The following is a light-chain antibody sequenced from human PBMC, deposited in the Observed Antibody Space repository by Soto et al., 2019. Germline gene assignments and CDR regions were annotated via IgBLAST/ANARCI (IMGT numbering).Light chain of an antibody. CDR2: GAS. CDR3: QQYDNWPWT. CDR1: QTISCT. Sequence: EIVITQSPATLSVSPGGRATLSCRASQTISCTLAWYQQKPGQAPRLLIHGASTRAPGFPARFSGSGSGTDFTLTISSLQSEDFAVYYCQQYDNWPWTFGQGTKVDIK. V-gene: IGKV3-15*01. J-gene: IGKJ1*01.